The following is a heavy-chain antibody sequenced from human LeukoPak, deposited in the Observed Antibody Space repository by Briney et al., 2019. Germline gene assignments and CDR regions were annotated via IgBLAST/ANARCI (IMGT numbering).Heavy chain of an antibody. V-gene: IGHV3-30*18. CDR3: AKAYYSGWTGAFDI. CDR1: GFTFSSYG. Sequence: GGSLRLSCAASGFTFSSYGMHWVPRAPGKGLEWVAVISYDGSNKYYADSVKGRFTISRDNSKNTLYLQMNSLRAEDTAVYYCAKAYYSGWTGAFDIWGQGTMVTVSS. CDR2: ISYDGSNK. J-gene: IGHJ3*02. D-gene: IGHD6-19*01.